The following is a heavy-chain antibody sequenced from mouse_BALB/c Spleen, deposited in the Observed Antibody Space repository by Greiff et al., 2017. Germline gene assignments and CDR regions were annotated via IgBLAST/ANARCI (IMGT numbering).Heavy chain of an antibody. D-gene: IGHD2-4*01. CDR2: IYPGNSDT. CDR1: GYSFTSYW. J-gene: IGHJ2*01. V-gene: IGHV1-5*01. CDR3: TRGGDYDGFDY. Sequence: EVQLQQSGTVLARPGASVKMSCKASGYSFTSYWMHWVKQRPGQGLEWIGAIYPGNSDTSYNQKFKGKAKLTAVTSASTAYMELSSLTNEDSAVYYCTRGGDYDGFDYWGQGTTLTVSS.